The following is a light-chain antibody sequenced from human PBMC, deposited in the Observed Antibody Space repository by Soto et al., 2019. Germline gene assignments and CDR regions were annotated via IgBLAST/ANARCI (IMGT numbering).Light chain of an antibody. J-gene: IGKJ1*01. CDR1: QSINSY. CDR3: QQTYSTPQWT. CDR2: GAS. Sequence: DIQMTQSPSSLSASVGDRVTITCRASQSINSYLNWYQQKPGKAPQLLIYGASILHSGVPSSFSGSGSGTDLTLTISSLRPEDFATYYCQQTYSTPQWTLGQGTKVEIK. V-gene: IGKV1-39*01.